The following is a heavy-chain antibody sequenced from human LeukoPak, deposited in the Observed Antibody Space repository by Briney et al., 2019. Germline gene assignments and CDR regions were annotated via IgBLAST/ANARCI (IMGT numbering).Heavy chain of an antibody. V-gene: IGHV3-30*18. J-gene: IGHJ4*02. Sequence: GGSLRLSCAASGFTFSSYWMHWVRQAPGKGLEWVAVILYDGTNRNYADSVKGRFTISRDNSKNTLYLQMDSLRVEDTAVYYCAKQTYNTGYYDHWGQGTLVTVSS. CDR2: ILYDGTNR. D-gene: IGHD1-14*01. CDR1: GFTFSSYW. CDR3: AKQTYNTGYYDH.